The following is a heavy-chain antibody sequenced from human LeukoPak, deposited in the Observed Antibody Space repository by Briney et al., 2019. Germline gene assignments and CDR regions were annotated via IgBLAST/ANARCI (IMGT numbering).Heavy chain of an antibody. CDR3: ASFDYDILTGYSPPDY. J-gene: IGHJ4*02. CDR2: INHSGST. V-gene: IGHV4-34*01. D-gene: IGHD3-9*01. Sequence: SETLSLTCAVYGGSFSGYYWSWIRQPPGKGLEWIGEINHSGSTNYNPSLKSRVTISVDTSKNQFSLKLSSVTAADTAVYYCASFDYDILTGYSPPDYWGQGTLVTVSS. CDR1: GGSFSGYY.